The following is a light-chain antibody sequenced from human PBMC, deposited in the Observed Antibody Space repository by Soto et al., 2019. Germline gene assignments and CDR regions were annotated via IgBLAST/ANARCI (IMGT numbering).Light chain of an antibody. CDR1: SSDVGAYDY. Sequence: SELPQPASLNGSPGQSITISCTGTSSDVGAYDYVSWYQQHPDKAPKLMIYEVSNRPSGVSNRFSGSKSVNTATLTISGLQADDEADYYCSSYTSSSTRVFGTGTKVTVL. CDR3: SSYTSSSTRV. V-gene: IGLV2-14*03. J-gene: IGLJ1*01. CDR2: EVS.